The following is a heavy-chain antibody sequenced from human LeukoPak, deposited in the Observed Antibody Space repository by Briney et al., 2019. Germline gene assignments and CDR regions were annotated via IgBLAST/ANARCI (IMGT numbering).Heavy chain of an antibody. J-gene: IGHJ4*02. CDR2: FDPEDGET. V-gene: IGHV1-24*01. CDR1: GYTLTELS. CDR3: ATCDYYDSSGYYSIDY. D-gene: IGHD3-22*01. Sequence: ASVKVSCKVSGYTLTELSMHWVRQAPGKGLEWMGGFDPEDGETIYAQKFQGRVTMTEDTSTDTAYMELSSLRSEDTAVYYCATCDYYDSSGYYSIDYWGQGTLVTVSS.